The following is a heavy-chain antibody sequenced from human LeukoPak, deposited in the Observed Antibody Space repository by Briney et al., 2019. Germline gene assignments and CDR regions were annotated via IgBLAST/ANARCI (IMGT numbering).Heavy chain of an antibody. V-gene: IGHV4-61*09. J-gene: IGHJ4*03. CDR2: IYTSGST. D-gene: IGHD2/OR15-2a*01. CDR1: GGSISSISYY. Sequence: SETLSLTCTVSGGSISSISYYWSWIRQPAGKGLEWIGHIYTSGSTDYNPSLKSRVTISVDTSKNQFSLKLSSVTAADTAVYYCARDLSGGGGYFDYWGQGTLVTVSS. CDR3: ARDLSGGGGYFDY.